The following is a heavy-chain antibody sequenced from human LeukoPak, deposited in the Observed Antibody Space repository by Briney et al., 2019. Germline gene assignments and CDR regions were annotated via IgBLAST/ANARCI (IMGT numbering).Heavy chain of an antibody. J-gene: IGHJ4*02. D-gene: IGHD6-13*01. CDR2: INYSGNT. V-gene: IGHV4-39*07. CDR1: GVSISWNTAH. CDR3: AGDGNSDRWYYQ. Sequence: KPSGTLSLTCTVPGVSISWNTAHWGSLRQPPGKGLEWIGTINYSGNTYYRPSLKCRVTISVDTSKKQFSLKLTSMTAADTAVYFCAGDGNSDRWYYQWGQGTRVSVSA.